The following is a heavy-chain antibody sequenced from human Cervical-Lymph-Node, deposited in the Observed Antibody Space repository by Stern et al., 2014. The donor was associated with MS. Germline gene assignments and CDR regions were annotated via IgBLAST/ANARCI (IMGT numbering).Heavy chain of an antibody. CDR1: GFTFSSSA. CDR3: ARGGGSFSF. Sequence: EVQLVESGGGLVNPGGSLRLSCAASGFTFSSSAMNWVRQAPGKGLEWVSSITSRSTSMEFADSVKGRFTISRDNADNSLYLQMNSVRAEDTAVYYCARGGGSFSFWGRGTLVTVSS. V-gene: IGHV3-21*01. D-gene: IGHD1-26*01. J-gene: IGHJ4*02. CDR2: ITSRSTSM.